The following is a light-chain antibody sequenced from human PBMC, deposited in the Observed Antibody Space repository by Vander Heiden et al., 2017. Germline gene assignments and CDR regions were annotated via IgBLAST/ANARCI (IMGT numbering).Light chain of an antibody. CDR2: QDN. CDR3: QAWDSSIAV. V-gene: IGLV3-1*01. CDR1: TLGNKY. Sequence: SYELTQPPSVSVSPGQTARITCSGDTLGNKYVCWYQQRSGQSPVLVIYQDNKLPSGIPERFSGSNSGNTATLTISGTQAVDEADYYCQAWDSSIAVFGGGTKLTVL. J-gene: IGLJ2*01.